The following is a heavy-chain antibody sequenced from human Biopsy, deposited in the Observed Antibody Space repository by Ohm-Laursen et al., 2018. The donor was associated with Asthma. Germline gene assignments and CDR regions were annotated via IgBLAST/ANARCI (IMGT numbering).Heavy chain of an antibody. J-gene: IGHJ4*02. CDR3: AKVRSDWVITESFDY. CDR2: IKHDGSEK. CDR1: GFTFGDYW. V-gene: IGHV3-7*03. Sequence: GSLRLSCAASGFTFGDYWMSWVRQVPGKGLEWVANIKHDGSEKNHVDSLKGRFTISRDSAKNSVFLHMDSLRPEDTAFYYCAKVRSDWVITESFDYWGQGVLVTVSS. D-gene: IGHD3-22*01.